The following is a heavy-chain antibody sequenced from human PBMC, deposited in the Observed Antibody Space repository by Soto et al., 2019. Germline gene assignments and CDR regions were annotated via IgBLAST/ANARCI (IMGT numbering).Heavy chain of an antibody. J-gene: IGHJ4*02. D-gene: IGHD6-19*01. CDR2: IKPDGGEK. Sequence: EVQLVESGGGLVQPGGSLRLSCAVFGFTFRSSWMSWLRQTPGKGLEWVANIKPDGGEKYYVDSVAGRFTISRDNARNSLYLQMNSLRAEDAGVYCCAGDGSGLSIFWGQGTLVTVSS. CDR3: AGDGSGLSIF. V-gene: IGHV3-7*01. CDR1: GFTFRSSW.